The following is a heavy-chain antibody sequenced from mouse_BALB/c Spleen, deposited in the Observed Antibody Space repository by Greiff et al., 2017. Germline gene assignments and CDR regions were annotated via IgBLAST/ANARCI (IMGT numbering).Heavy chain of an antibody. CDR2: ISSGSSTI. J-gene: IGHJ1*01. CDR3: ARYGNYWYFDV. Sequence: EVQLVESGGGLVQPGVSRKLSCAASGFTFSSFGMHWVRQAPEKGLEWVAYISSGSSTIYYADTVKGRFTISRDNPKNTLFLQMTSLRSEDTAMYYCARYGNYWYFDVWGAGTTVTVSS. CDR1: GFTFSSFG. V-gene: IGHV5-17*02. D-gene: IGHD2-1*01.